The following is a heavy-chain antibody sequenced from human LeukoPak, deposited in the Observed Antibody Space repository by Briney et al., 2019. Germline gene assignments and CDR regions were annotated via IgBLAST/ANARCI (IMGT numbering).Heavy chain of an antibody. J-gene: IGHJ4*02. CDR2: ISAYNGNT. D-gene: IGHD3-10*01. Sequence: APVKVSCKASGYTFTSYGISWVRQAPGQGLEWMGWISAYNGNTNYAQKLQGRVTMTTDTSTSTAYMELRSLRSDDTAVYYCARQFGSGSYYYYFDYWGQGTLVTVSS. CDR1: GYTFTSYG. V-gene: IGHV1-18*01. CDR3: ARQFGSGSYYYYFDY.